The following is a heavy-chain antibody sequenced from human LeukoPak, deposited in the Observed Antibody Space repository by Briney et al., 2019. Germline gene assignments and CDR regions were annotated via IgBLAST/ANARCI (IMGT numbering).Heavy chain of an antibody. CDR3: ARDWQWLVKSGNIDY. J-gene: IGHJ4*02. V-gene: IGHV3-30*04. CDR1: RFTFSNYA. D-gene: IGHD6-19*01. Sequence: GGSLRLSCAASRFTFSNYAMHWVRQAPGKGLEWVAVISYDGSNKYYADSVKGRFTISRDNSKNTLYLQMNSLRTEDTAVYYCARDWQWLVKSGNIDYWGQGTLVTVSS. CDR2: ISYDGSNK.